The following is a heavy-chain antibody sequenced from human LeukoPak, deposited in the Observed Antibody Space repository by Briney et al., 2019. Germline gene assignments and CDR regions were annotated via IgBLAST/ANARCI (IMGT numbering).Heavy chain of an antibody. CDR2: IYDSGST. J-gene: IGHJ4*02. CDR1: GGSIRSSYYY. Sequence: SETLSLTCTVSGGSIRSSYYYWGWIRQPPGKGLEWIGSIYDSGSTYYNPSLKSRVTISVDTSKNQFSLKLSSVTAADTAVYYCARENGLHTYWGQGTLVTVSS. D-gene: IGHD4-11*01. CDR3: ARENGLHTY. V-gene: IGHV4-39*07.